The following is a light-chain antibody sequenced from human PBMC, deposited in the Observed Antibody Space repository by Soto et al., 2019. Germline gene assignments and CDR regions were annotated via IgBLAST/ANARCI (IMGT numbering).Light chain of an antibody. CDR1: SSNIGSNH. Sequence: QSALAQPPSASGTPGQRVTLSCSGSSSNIGSNHVYWYQHLPGTARKLLIYGSSLRPSGVPDRFSGSKSGTSASLAISGLRSEDEADYHCASWDDSLSVYVFGTGTKVTVL. CDR3: ASWDDSLSVYV. V-gene: IGLV1-47*02. J-gene: IGLJ1*01. CDR2: GSS.